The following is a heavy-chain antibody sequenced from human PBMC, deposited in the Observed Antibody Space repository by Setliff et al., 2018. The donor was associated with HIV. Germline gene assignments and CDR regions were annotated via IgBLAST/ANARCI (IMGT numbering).Heavy chain of an antibody. CDR1: GGSISSGGYY. J-gene: IGHJ4*02. CDR2: TYASGTT. CDR3: ARQTATGTSATFDS. V-gene: IGHV4-61*02. Sequence: PSETLSLTCTVSGGSISSGGYYWTWIRQPAGEGLEWIGRTYASGTTQCEPSLKNRCSMSIDTSKNQFSLKLSSVTAADTAVYYCARQTATGTSATFDSWGQGSLVTVSS. D-gene: IGHD2-21*02.